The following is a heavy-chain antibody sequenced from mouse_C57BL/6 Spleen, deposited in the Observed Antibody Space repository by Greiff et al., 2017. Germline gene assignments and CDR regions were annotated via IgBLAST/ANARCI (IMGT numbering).Heavy chain of an antibody. CDR3: ARYGYGSSYPELDY. Sequence: QVQLQQSGAELARPGASVKLSCKASGYTFTSYGISWVKQSTGQGLEWIGEIYPRSGNTYYNEKFKGKATLTADKSSSTAYMELRSLTSEDSAVYFCARYGYGSSYPELDYWGQGTLVTVSA. CDR2: IYPRSGNT. D-gene: IGHD1-1*01. V-gene: IGHV1-81*01. CDR1: GYTFTSYG. J-gene: IGHJ3*01.